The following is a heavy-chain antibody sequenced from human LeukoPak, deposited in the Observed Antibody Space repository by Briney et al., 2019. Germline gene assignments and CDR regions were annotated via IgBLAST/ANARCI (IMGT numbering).Heavy chain of an antibody. CDR2: IDPNSGGT. D-gene: IGHD2-2*01. V-gene: IGHV1-2*02. J-gene: IGHJ4*02. CDR1: GYTFTGYY. CDR3: ARYCSSISCYPY. Sequence: ASVKVSCKASGYTFTGYYMHWVRQAPGPGLEWMGWIDPNSGGTNYAQKFQGRVTMTRDTAISTAYMELNRLRSDDTAIYYCARYCSSISCYPYWGQGTLVTVSS.